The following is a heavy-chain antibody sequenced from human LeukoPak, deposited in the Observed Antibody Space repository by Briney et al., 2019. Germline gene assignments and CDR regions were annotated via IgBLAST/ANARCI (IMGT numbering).Heavy chain of an antibody. J-gene: IGHJ4*02. CDR2: IIPIFDTP. V-gene: IGHV1-69*05. CDR1: GGTFSNYA. D-gene: IGHD3-10*01. CDR3: ARDPVGEGDY. Sequence: SVKVSCKTSGGTFSNYAISWVRQAPGQGLEWMGVIIPIFDTPNYAQKWQGRVTITTDESTSTAYMELRSLRSEDTAVYYCARDPVGEGDYWGQGTLVTVSS.